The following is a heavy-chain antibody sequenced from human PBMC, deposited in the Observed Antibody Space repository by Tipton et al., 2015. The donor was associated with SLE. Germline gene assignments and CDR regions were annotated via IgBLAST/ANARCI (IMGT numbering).Heavy chain of an antibody. D-gene: IGHD3-16*02. Sequence: SLRLSCATSGFTFRNYAMSWVRQAPGKGLEWVANIKQDGSEKYYVDSVKGRFTISRDNAKNSLYLQMNSLRAEDTAVYYCARDVMSDYIWGSYRTSGMDVWGQGTTVTVSS. CDR2: IKQDGSEK. CDR3: ARDVMSDYIWGSYRTSGMDV. J-gene: IGHJ6*02. V-gene: IGHV3-7*01. CDR1: GFTFRNYA.